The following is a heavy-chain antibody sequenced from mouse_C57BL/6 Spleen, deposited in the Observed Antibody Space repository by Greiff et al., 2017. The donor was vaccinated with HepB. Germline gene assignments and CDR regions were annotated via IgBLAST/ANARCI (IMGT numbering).Heavy chain of an antibody. CDR3: ARYPIYDYDGYYYGMDY. D-gene: IGHD2-4*01. CDR2: IRSKANGYTT. Sequence: EVQVVESGGGLVQPGGSLSLSCAASGFTFTDYYMSWVRQPPGKALEWLGFIRSKANGYTTEYSASVKGRFTISRDNSQSILYLQMNALRAEDSATYYCARYPIYDYDGYYYGMDYWGQGTSVTVSS. CDR1: GFTFTDYY. J-gene: IGHJ4*01. V-gene: IGHV7-3*01.